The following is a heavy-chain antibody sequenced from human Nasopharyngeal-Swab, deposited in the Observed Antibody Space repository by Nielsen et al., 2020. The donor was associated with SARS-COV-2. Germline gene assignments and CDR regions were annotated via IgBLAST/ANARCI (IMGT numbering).Heavy chain of an antibody. CDR3: ARGGGYSFGSTEGFDY. CDR2: IYHSGST. D-gene: IGHD5-18*01. J-gene: IGHJ4*02. Sequence: SETLSLTCAVSGGSISSGGYSWSWIRQPPGKGLEWIGYIYHSGSTYYNPSLKSRVTISVDRSKNQFSLKLNSVTAADTAVYYCARGGGYSFGSTEGFDYWGQGTLVTVSS. CDR1: GGSISSGGYS. V-gene: IGHV4-30-2*01.